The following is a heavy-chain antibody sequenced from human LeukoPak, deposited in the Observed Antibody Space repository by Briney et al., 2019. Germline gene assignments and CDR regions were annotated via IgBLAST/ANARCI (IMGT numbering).Heavy chain of an antibody. Sequence: GGSLRLSCAASGFTFSSYAMSWVRQAPGKGLEWVSAISGSGGSTYYADSVKGRFTISRDNSKNTLYLQMNSLRAEDTAMYYCARGMNEYFFDYWGQGALVTVSS. V-gene: IGHV3-23*01. D-gene: IGHD1-1*01. CDR1: GFTFSSYA. J-gene: IGHJ4*02. CDR3: ARGMNEYFFDY. CDR2: ISGSGGST.